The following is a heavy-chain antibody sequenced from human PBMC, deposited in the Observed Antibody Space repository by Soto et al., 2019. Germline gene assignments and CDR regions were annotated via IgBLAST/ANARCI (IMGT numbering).Heavy chain of an antibody. J-gene: IGHJ4*02. D-gene: IGHD4-17*01. CDR2: IKSKADGGTT. Sequence: GGSLRLSCEASGFTLIDHDMSWVRQAPGKGLEWVGRIKSKADGGTTDYAAPVKGRFTISRDESQNTLYLQMNSLKTEDTAVYYCTSLYYGHWGQGTLVTVSS. CDR1: GFTLIDHD. CDR3: TSLYYGH. V-gene: IGHV3-15*01.